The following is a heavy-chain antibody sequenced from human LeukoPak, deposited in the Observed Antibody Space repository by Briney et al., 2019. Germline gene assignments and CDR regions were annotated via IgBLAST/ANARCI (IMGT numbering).Heavy chain of an antibody. D-gene: IGHD6-19*01. CDR1: GFTFSSYW. J-gene: IGHJ5*02. CDR2: IKQDGSEK. Sequence: GGSLRLSCAASGFTFSSYWMSWVRQAPGKGLEWVANIKQDGSEKYYVDSVKGRFTISRDNAKNSLYLQMNSLRAEDTAVYYWARLPYSSGWLLNWFDPWGQGTLVTVSS. V-gene: IGHV3-7*01. CDR3: ARLPYSSGWLLNWFDP.